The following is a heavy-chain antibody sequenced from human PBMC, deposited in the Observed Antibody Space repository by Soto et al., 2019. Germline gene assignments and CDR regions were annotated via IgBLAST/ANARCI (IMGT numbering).Heavy chain of an antibody. Sequence: QVQLQQSGPGLVKPSQTLSLTCAISGDSVSTNSGAWIWIRQSPSRGLEWLGRTYYNSQWYNDYAVSVKGRLTINPDTSKNQFSLQLNSVTPEDTAVYYCARRQWLGWGLDVWGQGTTVTVSS. CDR1: GDSVSTNSGA. D-gene: IGHD6-19*01. CDR2: TYYNSQWYN. V-gene: IGHV6-1*01. CDR3: ARRQWLGWGLDV. J-gene: IGHJ6*02.